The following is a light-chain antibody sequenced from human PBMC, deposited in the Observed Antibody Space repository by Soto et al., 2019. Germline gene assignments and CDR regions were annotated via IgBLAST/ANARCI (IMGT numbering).Light chain of an antibody. CDR1: SSNIGAGYD. V-gene: IGLV1-40*01. CDR3: QSYDSSLSGSKV. J-gene: IGLJ2*01. Sequence: QSVLTQPPSVSGAPGQRVTISCTGSSSNIGAGYDVHWYQQLPGTAPKLLIYGNINRPSGVPDRFSGSKSGTSASLAITGLQAEDEADYYSQSYDSSLSGSKVFGGGTKLNVL. CDR2: GNI.